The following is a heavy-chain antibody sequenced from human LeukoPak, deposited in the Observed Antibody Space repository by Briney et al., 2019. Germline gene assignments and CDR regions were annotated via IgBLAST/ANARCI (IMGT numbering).Heavy chain of an antibody. CDR2: ISGSGGST. Sequence: GGSLRLSCAASGFTFSSYAMTWVRQAPGKGLEWVSGISGSGGSTYYADSVKGRFTISRDSSKNTLYLQMNSLRAEDTAVYYCAKSSGWYVYYFDYWGQGTLVTVSS. CDR1: GFTFSSYA. V-gene: IGHV3-23*01. CDR3: AKSSGWYVYYFDY. J-gene: IGHJ4*02. D-gene: IGHD6-19*01.